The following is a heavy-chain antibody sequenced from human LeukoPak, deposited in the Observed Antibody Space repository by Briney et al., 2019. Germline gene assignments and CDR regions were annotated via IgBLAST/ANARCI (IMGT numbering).Heavy chain of an antibody. J-gene: IGHJ6*02. Sequence: PPGGSLRLSCAASGFTLRSYDMSWVRQAPGKGLEWVAATSGSGGNTYYADSVKGRFTISRDNSKNTLYLQMNSLRAEDTAVYYCAKRAAYYYYGMDVWGQGTTVTVSS. CDR1: GFTLRSYD. CDR3: AKRAAYYYYGMDV. V-gene: IGHV3-23*01. CDR2: TSGSGGNT. D-gene: IGHD6-13*01.